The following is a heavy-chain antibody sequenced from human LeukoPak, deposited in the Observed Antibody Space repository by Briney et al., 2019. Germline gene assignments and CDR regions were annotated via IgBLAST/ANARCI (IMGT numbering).Heavy chain of an antibody. CDR2: IYYSGST. Sequence: PSETLSLTCTFSGGSISSSSYYWGWIRQPPGKGLEWIGSIYYSGSTYYNPSLKSRVTISVDTSKNQFSLKLSSVTAADTAVYYCATPGFLTGYYRPYFDYWGQGTLVTVSS. CDR3: ATPGFLTGYYRPYFDY. D-gene: IGHD3-9*01. J-gene: IGHJ4*02. CDR1: GGSISSSSYY. V-gene: IGHV4-39*07.